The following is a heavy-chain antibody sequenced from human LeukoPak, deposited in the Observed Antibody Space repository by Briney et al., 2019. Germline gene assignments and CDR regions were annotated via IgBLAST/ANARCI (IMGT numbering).Heavy chain of an antibody. CDR3: AREFEYQLLPPYYYYMDV. D-gene: IGHD2-2*01. J-gene: IGHJ6*03. CDR1: GGSISSYY. CDR2: IYTSGST. V-gene: IGHV4-4*07. Sequence: SETLSLTCTVSGGSISSYYWSWIRQPAGKGLEWIGRIYTSGSTNYNPSLKSRVTISVDRSKNQFSLKLSSVTAADTAVYYCAREFEYQLLPPYYYYMDVWGKGTTVTVSS.